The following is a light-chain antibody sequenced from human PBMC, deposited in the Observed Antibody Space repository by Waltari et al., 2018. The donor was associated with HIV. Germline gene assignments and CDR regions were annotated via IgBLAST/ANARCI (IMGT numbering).Light chain of an antibody. V-gene: IGKV3-20*01. CDR1: QRVTSDY. CDR2: GAS. Sequence: EIVLTQSPDTLSLSPGERATLSCRASQRVTSDYLAWYQQKPGQPPRPLIYGASTRATGIADRFSGSGSGTDFTLTTSRLEPEDFAVYYCQQYGTTPTFGQGTTVEI. J-gene: IGKJ1*01. CDR3: QQYGTTPT.